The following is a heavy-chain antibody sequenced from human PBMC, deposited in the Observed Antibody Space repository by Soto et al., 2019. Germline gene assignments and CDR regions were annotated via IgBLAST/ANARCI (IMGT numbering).Heavy chain of an antibody. Sequence: SETLSLTCTVSGGSISSYYWSWIRQPPGKGLEWIGCIYYSGSTNYNPSLKSRVTISVDTSKNQFSLKLSSVTAADTAVYYCARVSRVTHPKLGGYYYYGMDVWGQGTTVTVSS. CDR2: IYYSGST. D-gene: IGHD2-21*02. CDR1: GGSISSYY. CDR3: ARVSRVTHPKLGGYYYYGMDV. J-gene: IGHJ6*02. V-gene: IGHV4-59*01.